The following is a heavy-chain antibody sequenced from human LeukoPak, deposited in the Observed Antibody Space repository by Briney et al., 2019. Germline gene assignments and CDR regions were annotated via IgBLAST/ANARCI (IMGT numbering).Heavy chain of an antibody. V-gene: IGHV4-39*01. D-gene: IGHD6-19*01. CDR2: IYYSGST. CDR1: GGSISSSSYY. J-gene: IGHJ3*02. CDR3: ARLEAYSSGWYVHDAFDI. Sequence: SETLSLTCTVSGGSISSSSYYWGWIRQPPGKGLEWNGSIYYSGSTYYNPSLKSRVTISVHTSKNQFSLKLSSVTAADTAVYYCARLEAYSSGWYVHDAFDIWGQGTMVTVSS.